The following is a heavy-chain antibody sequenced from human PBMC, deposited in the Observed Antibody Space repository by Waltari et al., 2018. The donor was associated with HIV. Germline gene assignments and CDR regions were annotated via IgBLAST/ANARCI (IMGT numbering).Heavy chain of an antibody. CDR1: GGFVTSSTYY. J-gene: IGHJ5*02. Sequence: QLQLQESGPGLVKPSETLSLTCPVPGGFVTSSTYYWGWIRQAPGRGLEWIGAISYSGSAYYNPSLESRVTISLDTSKNQFSLKLQSVTAADTAVYYCAGAPNGDFSWLDPWGQGTLVTVSS. V-gene: IGHV4-39*07. CDR3: AGAPNGDFSWLDP. D-gene: IGHD4-17*01. CDR2: ISYSGSA.